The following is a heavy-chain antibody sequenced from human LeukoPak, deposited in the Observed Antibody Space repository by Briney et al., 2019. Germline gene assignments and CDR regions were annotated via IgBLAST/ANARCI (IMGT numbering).Heavy chain of an antibody. J-gene: IGHJ4*02. V-gene: IGHV2-70*11. Sequence: ESGPALVKPTQTLTLTCTFSGFSLSTSGMCVSWIRQPPGKALEWLARIDWDDDKYYSTSLKTRLTISKDTSKNQVVLTMTNMDPVDTATYYCARIDSADSSGYYSKRYFDYWGQGTLVTVSS. CDR2: IDWDDDK. D-gene: IGHD3-22*01. CDR3: ARIDSADSSGYYSKRYFDY. CDR1: GFSLSTSGMC.